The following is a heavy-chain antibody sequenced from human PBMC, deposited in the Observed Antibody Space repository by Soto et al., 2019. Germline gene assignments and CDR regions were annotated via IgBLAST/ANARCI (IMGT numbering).Heavy chain of an antibody. CDR2: ISAHNGNT. D-gene: IGHD1-1*01. CDR3: AGGRYGDY. V-gene: IGHV1-18*01. Sequence: QVHLVQSGAEVKKPGASVKVSCKASGYTFTSYGITWVRQAPGQGLEWMGWISAHNGNTDYAQKLQGRVIVTRDTSTSTAAMELRGLRSADPAVYYCAGGRYGDYWGQGALVTVSS. J-gene: IGHJ4*02. CDR1: GYTFTSYG.